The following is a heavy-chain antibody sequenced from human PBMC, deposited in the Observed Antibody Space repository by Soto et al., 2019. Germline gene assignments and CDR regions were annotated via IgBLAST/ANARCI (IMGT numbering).Heavy chain of an antibody. J-gene: IGHJ5*02. V-gene: IGHV5-51*01. CDR2: IYHGDSDT. CDR1: GYSFTTYW. CDR3: ARPFDTSGWYDH. Sequence: GESLKISCQGSGYSFTTYWIAWVRQMPGKGLECMGIIYHGDSDTRYSPSFQGQVTIAADKSINTAYLQWSSLKASDSAIYYCARPFDTSGWYDHWGQGTLVTVSS. D-gene: IGHD6-19*01.